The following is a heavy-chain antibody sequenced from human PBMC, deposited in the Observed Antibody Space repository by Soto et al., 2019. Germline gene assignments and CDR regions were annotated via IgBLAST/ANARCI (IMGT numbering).Heavy chain of an antibody. CDR3: AKDARVATMVRGVNMDV. J-gene: IGHJ6*01. Sequence: QVQLVESGGGVVQPGRSLRLSCAASGFTFSSYGMHWVRQAPGKGLEWVAVISYDGSNKYYADSVKGRFTISRDNSKNTLYLQMNSLRAEDTAAYYCAKDARVATMVRGVNMDVW. D-gene: IGHD3-10*01. CDR1: GFTFSSYG. CDR2: ISYDGSNK. V-gene: IGHV3-30*18.